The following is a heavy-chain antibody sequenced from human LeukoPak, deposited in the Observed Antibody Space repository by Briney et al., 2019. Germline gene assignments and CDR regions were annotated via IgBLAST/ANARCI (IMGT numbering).Heavy chain of an antibody. Sequence: HPGGSLRLSCAASGFTFSSHWMSWVRQAPGKGPEWVANIKQDGTEIYYVDSVKGRFTISRDNAKNSLYLQMNSLRDEDTALYYCARDKVVGATFFDYWGQGTLVTVSS. V-gene: IGHV3-7*01. D-gene: IGHD1-26*01. CDR1: GFTFSSHW. J-gene: IGHJ4*02. CDR3: ARDKVVGATFFDY. CDR2: IKQDGTEI.